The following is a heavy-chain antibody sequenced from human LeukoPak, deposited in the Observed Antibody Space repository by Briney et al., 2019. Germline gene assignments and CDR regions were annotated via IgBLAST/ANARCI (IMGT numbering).Heavy chain of an antibody. CDR1: GYSFTNYW. CDR3: ARAHDKYHPFDY. D-gene: IGHD3-9*01. J-gene: IGHJ4*02. Sequence: GESLKISCKGSGYSFTNYWIGWVRQMPGKGLEWMGIIYPGIYPGDSNTRYSPSFQGQVTFSADKSINTAYLQWSSLKASDTAIYYCARAHDKYHPFDYWGQGTLVTVSS. CDR2: IYPGIYPGDSNT. V-gene: IGHV5-51*01.